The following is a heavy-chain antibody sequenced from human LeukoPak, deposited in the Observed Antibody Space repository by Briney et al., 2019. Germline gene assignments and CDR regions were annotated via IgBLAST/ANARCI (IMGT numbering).Heavy chain of an antibody. D-gene: IGHD1-26*01. CDR1: AFTLSSDW. CDR3: AVDKSWSFPL. Sequence: GGSLRLSCAASAFTLSSDWMTWVRQAPGKGLEWVATIKPDGSEKYYVDSLKGRFTISRDNARNSVYLQMNSLRVEDTAVYHCAVDKSWSFPLWGQGTLVTISS. J-gene: IGHJ4*02. V-gene: IGHV3-7*01. CDR2: IKPDGSEK.